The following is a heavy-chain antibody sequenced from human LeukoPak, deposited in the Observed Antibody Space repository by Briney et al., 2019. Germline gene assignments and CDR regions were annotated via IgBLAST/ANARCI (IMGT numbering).Heavy chain of an antibody. CDR2: IYSSGST. CDR1: SGSLSSYY. D-gene: IGHD3-22*01. Sequence: TSETLSLTCTVSSGSLSSYYWSWIRQPPGKGLEWIAYIYSSGSTKYNPSLRSRVTISADTSKNQFSLKLTSVTAADTAVYYCARGNYYDSRTYYRAFDIWDQGTMVTVSS. J-gene: IGHJ3*02. CDR3: ARGNYYDSRTYYRAFDI. V-gene: IGHV4-59*01.